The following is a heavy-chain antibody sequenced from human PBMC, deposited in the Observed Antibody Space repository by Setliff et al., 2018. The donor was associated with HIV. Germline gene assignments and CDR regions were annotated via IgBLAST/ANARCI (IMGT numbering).Heavy chain of an antibody. D-gene: IGHD1-20*01. Sequence: TGGSLRLSCSASGFLFDKAWMTWVRQAPGKGLEWVSGISWNSGSIGYADSVKGRFTISRDNAKNSLYLQMNSLRAEDTALYYCAKDITGSNYYGMDVWGQGTTVTVSS. CDR1: GFLFDKAW. J-gene: IGHJ6*02. CDR2: ISWNSGSI. CDR3: AKDITGSNYYGMDV. V-gene: IGHV3-9*01.